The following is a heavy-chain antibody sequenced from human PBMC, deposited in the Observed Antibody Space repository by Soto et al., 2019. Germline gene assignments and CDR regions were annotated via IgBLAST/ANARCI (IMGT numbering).Heavy chain of an antibody. CDR2: ISYDGSNK. CDR3: ARGPPAGYDWIGGLDP. Sequence: GSLRLSCAASGFTFSSYAMHWVRQAPGKGLEWVAVISYDGSNKYYADSVKGRFTISRDNSKNTLYLQMNSLRAEDTAVYYCARGPPAGYDWIGGLDPWGQGTLVTVSS. CDR1: GFTFSSYA. D-gene: IGHD3-10*01. J-gene: IGHJ5*02. V-gene: IGHV3-30-3*01.